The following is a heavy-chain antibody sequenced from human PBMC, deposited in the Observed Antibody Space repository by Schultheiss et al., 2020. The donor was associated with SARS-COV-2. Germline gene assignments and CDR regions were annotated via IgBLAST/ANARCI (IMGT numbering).Heavy chain of an antibody. J-gene: IGHJ4*02. CDR3: AKDFSGHYHPPLNYFDY. V-gene: IGHV3-23*01. Sequence: GGSLRLSCAASGFTFNVYGMHWVRQAPGKGLEWVSTISGSGDNTYYADSVKGRFTISRDSSKNTLYLQMNSLRADDTAVYYCAKDFSGHYHPPLNYFDYWGQGTLVTVSS. CDR2: ISGSGDNT. CDR1: GFTFNVYG. D-gene: IGHD5-12*01.